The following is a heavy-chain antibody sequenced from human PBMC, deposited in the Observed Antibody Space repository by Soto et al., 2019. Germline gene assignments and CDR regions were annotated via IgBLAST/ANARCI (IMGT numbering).Heavy chain of an antibody. J-gene: IGHJ3*02. Sequence: EVQLVESGGGLIQPGGSLRLSCAASGFTVSGNYMSWVRQAPGKGLEWVSVIYSGGSTYYADSVKGRFTISRDNSKNTLYLQMNSLRAEDTAVYYCARNYDSTAGGAFDIWGQGTMVTVSS. CDR1: GFTVSGNY. D-gene: IGHD3-22*01. CDR3: ARNYDSTAGGAFDI. V-gene: IGHV3-53*01. CDR2: IYSGGST.